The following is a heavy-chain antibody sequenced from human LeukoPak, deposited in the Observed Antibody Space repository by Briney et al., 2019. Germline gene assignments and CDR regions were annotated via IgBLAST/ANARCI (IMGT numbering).Heavy chain of an antibody. CDR3: TRYGSGSSCYYY. V-gene: IGHV3-7*04. Sequence: GGSLRLSCAASGFTFSSYWMSWVRQAPGKGLEWVANIKQDGSEKYYVDSVKGRFTISRDNAKNSLYLQMNSLTAEDTAVYYCTRYGSGSSCYYYWGQGTLVTVSS. J-gene: IGHJ4*02. CDR1: GFTFSSYW. D-gene: IGHD2-15*01. CDR2: IKQDGSEK.